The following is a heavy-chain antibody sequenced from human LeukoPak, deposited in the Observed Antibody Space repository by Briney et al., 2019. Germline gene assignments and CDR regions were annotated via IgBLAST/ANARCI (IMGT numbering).Heavy chain of an antibody. CDR1: GYTFTSYG. J-gene: IGHJ4*02. CDR2: ISAYNGNT. Sequence: GASVTVSCTASGYTFTSYGISWVRPAPGQGLAWMGWISAYNGNTNYAQKLQGRVTMTTDTSTSTAYMELRSLRSDDTAVYYCARDRASGVAAANDYWGQGTLVTVSS. V-gene: IGHV1-18*01. D-gene: IGHD6-13*01. CDR3: ARDRASGVAAANDY.